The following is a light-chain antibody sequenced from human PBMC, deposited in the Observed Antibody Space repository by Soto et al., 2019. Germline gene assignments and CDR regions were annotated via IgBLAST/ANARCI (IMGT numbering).Light chain of an antibody. CDR3: SSYTRSSSYV. V-gene: IGLV2-14*01. Sequence: QSALTQPASVSGSPGQSSTISCTGTSSDVGGYKFVSSYQQHPDKAPKIRIYDVTNRPSGISNRCSGSKSGNKASLTTSGVQAEDEADYYCSSYTRSSSYVFGTGTKLTVL. CDR1: SSDVGGYKF. J-gene: IGLJ1*01. CDR2: DVT.